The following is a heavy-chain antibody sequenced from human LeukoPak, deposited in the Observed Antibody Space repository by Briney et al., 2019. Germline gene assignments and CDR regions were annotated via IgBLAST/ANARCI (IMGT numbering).Heavy chain of an antibody. D-gene: IGHD6-6*01. CDR1: GGSISSGDYY. J-gene: IGHJ4*02. Sequence: PSQTLSLTCTVPGGSISSGDYYWSWIRQPPGKGLEWIGYIYYSGSSYYNPSLKSRVTISVDTSKNQFSLKLSSVTAADTAVYYCARAVPIRTFDYWGQGTLVTVSS. CDR2: IYYSGSS. CDR3: ARAVPIRTFDY. V-gene: IGHV4-30-4*01.